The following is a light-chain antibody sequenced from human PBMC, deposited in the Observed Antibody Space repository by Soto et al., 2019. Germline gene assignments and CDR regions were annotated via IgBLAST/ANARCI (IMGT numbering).Light chain of an antibody. J-gene: IGKJ1*01. CDR1: QSISSW. V-gene: IGKV3-20*01. Sequence: TQSPSTLSASVGDRVTITCRASQSISSWLAWYQQKPGQAPRLLIYGASSRATGIPDRFSGSGSGTDFTLTISRLEPEDFAVYYCQHYGSSWTFGQGTKVDI. CDR2: GAS. CDR3: QHYGSSWT.